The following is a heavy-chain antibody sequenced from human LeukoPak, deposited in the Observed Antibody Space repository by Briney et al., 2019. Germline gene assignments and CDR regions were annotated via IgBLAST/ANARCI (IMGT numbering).Heavy chain of an antibody. CDR3: TRQDYYGSGSYFWRAFDI. Sequence: PGGSLRLSCAASGFTFSGSAMHWVRQASGKGLEWVGRIRSKANSYATAYAASVKGRFTISRDDSKNTAYLQMNSLKTEDTAVYYCTRQDYYGSGSYFWRAFDIWGQGTMVTASS. CDR1: GFTFSGSA. CDR2: IRSKANSYAT. D-gene: IGHD3-10*01. J-gene: IGHJ3*02. V-gene: IGHV3-73*01.